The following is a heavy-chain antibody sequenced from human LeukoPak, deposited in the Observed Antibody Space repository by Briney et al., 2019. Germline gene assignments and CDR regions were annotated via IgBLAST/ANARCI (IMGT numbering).Heavy chain of an antibody. CDR1: GYTFTGYY. CDR3: ARIYSSGWYDDYFDY. D-gene: IGHD6-19*01. J-gene: IGHJ4*02. Sequence: AASVKFSCQASGYTFTGYYMHWVRQAPGQGLEWMGWINPNSGGTNYAQKFQGRVTMTRDTSISTAYMEPSRLRSDDTAVYYCARIYSSGWYDDYFDYWGQGTLVTVSS. CDR2: INPNSGGT. V-gene: IGHV1-2*02.